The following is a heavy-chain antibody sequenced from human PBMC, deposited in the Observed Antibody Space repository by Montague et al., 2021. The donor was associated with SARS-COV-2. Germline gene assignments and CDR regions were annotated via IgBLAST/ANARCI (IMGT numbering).Heavy chain of an antibody. CDR2: LYYNGMK. J-gene: IGHJ4*02. CDR1: GGSITSGGYY. CDR3: MSSLPGNQLQFAY. Sequence: TLSLTCSVSGGSITSGGYYWTWIRHRPGGDLEWLGYLYYNGMKHYSPPLKSRASFSLDTSKNQFSLKLTSATATDSALYCCMSSLPGNQLQFAYWGQGALVTVSS. V-gene: IGHV4-31*03. D-gene: IGHD1-14*01.